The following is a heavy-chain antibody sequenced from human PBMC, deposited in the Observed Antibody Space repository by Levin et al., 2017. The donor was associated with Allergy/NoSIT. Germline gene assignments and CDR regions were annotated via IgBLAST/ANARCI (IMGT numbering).Heavy chain of an antibody. V-gene: IGHV3-30*18. CDR2: ISYDGSNK. D-gene: IGHD6-19*01. CDR1: GFTFSSYG. CDR3: AKDLDAIAVAGLPDY. J-gene: IGHJ4*02. Sequence: GGSLRLSCAASGFTFSSYGMHWVRQAPGKGLEWVAVISYDGSNKYYADSVKGRFTISRDNSKNTLYLQMNSLRAEDTAVYYCAKDLDAIAVAGLPDYWGQGTLVTVSS.